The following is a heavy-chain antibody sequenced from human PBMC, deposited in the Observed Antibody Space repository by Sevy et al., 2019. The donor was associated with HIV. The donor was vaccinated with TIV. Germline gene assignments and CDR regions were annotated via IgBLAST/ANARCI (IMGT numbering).Heavy chain of an antibody. D-gene: IGHD3-9*01. CDR1: GDSISSSNYY. CDR2: IYTRGST. CDR3: AGDFGDYDILTGYYQNWIDP. J-gene: IGHJ5*02. Sequence: SETLSLTCTVSGDSISSSNYYWNWIRQPAGKGLEWMGRIYTRGSTNYNPSLKSLVTISIDTSKNQFSMKLSSVTAADTVGYYCAGDFGDYDILTGYYQNWIDPWGQGTLVTVSS. V-gene: IGHV4-61*02.